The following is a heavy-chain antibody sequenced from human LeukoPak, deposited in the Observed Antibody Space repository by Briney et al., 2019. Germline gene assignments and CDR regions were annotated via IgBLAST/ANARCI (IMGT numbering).Heavy chain of an antibody. Sequence: SETLSLTCTVSGGSISSSSYYRGRIRQPPGKGLEWIGSIHYSGSTNYNPSLKSRVTISVDTSKNQFSLKLSSVTAADTAVYYCARGYCSGGSCYSYYYYNYMDVWGKGTTVTVSS. V-gene: IGHV4-39*07. CDR1: GGSISSSSYY. J-gene: IGHJ6*03. CDR2: IHYSGST. CDR3: ARGYCSGGSCYSYYYYNYMDV. D-gene: IGHD2-15*01.